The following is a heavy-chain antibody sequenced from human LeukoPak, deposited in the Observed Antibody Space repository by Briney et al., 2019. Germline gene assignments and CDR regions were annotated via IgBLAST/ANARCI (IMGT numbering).Heavy chain of an antibody. V-gene: IGHV4-4*07. D-gene: IGHD6-13*01. CDR2: IYTSGTT. Sequence: SETLSLTCTVSGGSISRYYWNWIRQPAGKGLEWIGRIYTSGTTNYNPSLKSRVTMSVDTSKNQFPLKLSSVTAADTAVYYCARAPQWAATGTFDYWGQGTLVTVSS. CDR3: ARAPQWAATGTFDY. CDR1: GGSISRYY. J-gene: IGHJ4*02.